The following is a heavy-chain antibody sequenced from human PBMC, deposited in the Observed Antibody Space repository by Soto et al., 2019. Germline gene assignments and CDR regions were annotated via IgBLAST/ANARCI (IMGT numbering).Heavy chain of an antibody. J-gene: IGHJ5*02. CDR3: ARSYNFGVVNARNWFDP. CDR2: IYPGDSDT. CDR1: GYSFTSYL. Sequence: GESLKISCKGSGYSFTSYLIGWVRQMPGKGLEWMGIIYPGDSDTRYSPSFQGQVTISADKSISTAYLQWSSLKASDTAMYYCARSYNFGVVNARNWFDPWGQGTLVTVSS. D-gene: IGHD3-3*01. V-gene: IGHV5-51*01.